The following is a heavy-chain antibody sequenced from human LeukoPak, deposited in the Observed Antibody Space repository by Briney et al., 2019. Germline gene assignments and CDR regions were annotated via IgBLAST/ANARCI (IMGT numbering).Heavy chain of an antibody. D-gene: IGHD6-13*01. J-gene: IGHJ4*02. V-gene: IGHV1-24*01. Sequence: ASMKVSCKVSGYTLTELSMHWVRQAPGKGLEWMGGFDPEDGEAIYAQKFQGRVTITADKSTSTAYMELSSLRSEDTAVYYCARSIIAAAGTGYFDYWGQGTLVTVSS. CDR1: GYTLTELS. CDR2: FDPEDGEA. CDR3: ARSIIAAAGTGYFDY.